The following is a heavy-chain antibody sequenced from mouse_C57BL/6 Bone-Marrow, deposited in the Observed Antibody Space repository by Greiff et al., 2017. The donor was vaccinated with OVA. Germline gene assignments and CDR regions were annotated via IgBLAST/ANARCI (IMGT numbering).Heavy chain of an antibody. J-gene: IGHJ4*01. Sequence: VQLQQPGAELVKPGASVKLSCKASGYTFTSYWMHWVKQRPGQGLEWIGMIHPNSGSTNYNEKFKSKATLTVDKSSSTAYMQLSSLTSEDSAVYYCAREGDGYYVDYYAMDYWGQGTSVTVSS. CDR1: GYTFTSYW. D-gene: IGHD2-3*01. CDR2: IHPNSGST. CDR3: AREGDGYYVDYYAMDY. V-gene: IGHV1-64*01.